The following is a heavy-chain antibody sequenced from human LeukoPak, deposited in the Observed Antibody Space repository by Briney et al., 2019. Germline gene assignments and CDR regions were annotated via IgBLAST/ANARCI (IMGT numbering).Heavy chain of an antibody. CDR3: ARVGYDFWSGYYYYFDY. V-gene: IGHV1-69*05. Sequence: VASVKVSCNASGYTFTDYFIHWVRQAPGQGLEWMGGIIPIFGTANYAQKFQGRVTITTDESTSTAYMELSSLRSEDTAVYYCARVGYDFWSGYYYYFDYWGQGTLVTVSS. CDR1: GYTFTDYF. CDR2: IIPIFGTA. J-gene: IGHJ4*02. D-gene: IGHD3-3*01.